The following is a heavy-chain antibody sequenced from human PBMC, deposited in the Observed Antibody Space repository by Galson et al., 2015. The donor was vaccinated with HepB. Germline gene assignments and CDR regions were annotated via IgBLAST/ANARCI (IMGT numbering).Heavy chain of an antibody. V-gene: IGHV3-21*01. J-gene: IGHJ3*02. Sequence: SLRLSCAASGFTFSSYSMNWVRQAPGKGLEWVSSISSSSSYIYYADSVKGRFTISRDNAKNSLYLQMNSLRAEDTAVYYCAREDYGDYDAFDIWGQGTMVTVSS. CDR2: ISSSSSYI. CDR1: GFTFSSYS. D-gene: IGHD4-17*01. CDR3: AREDYGDYDAFDI.